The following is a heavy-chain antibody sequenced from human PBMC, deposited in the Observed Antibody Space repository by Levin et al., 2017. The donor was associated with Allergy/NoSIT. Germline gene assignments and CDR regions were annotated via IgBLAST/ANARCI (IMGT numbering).Heavy chain of an antibody. J-gene: IGHJ6*03. V-gene: IGHV4-61*02. D-gene: IGHD5-24*01. Sequence: SETLSLTCSVSGDSISRGFYYWSWIRQPAGEGLEWIGRIYVTGSTTYSPSLKSRVTISLDRSKDQVSLKINSVTAADTAVYYCARDLEGFNGYKPYCYMDVWGKGTTVTVSS. CDR2: IYVTGST. CDR3: ARDLEGFNGYKPYCYMDV. CDR1: GDSISRGFYY.